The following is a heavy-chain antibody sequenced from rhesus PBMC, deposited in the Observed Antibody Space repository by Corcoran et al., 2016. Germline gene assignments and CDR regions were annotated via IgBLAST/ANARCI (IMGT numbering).Heavy chain of an antibody. CDR1: GYIFTSYV. J-gene: IGHJ4*01. V-gene: IGHV1-70*01. CDR2: IHPGYGSN. CDR3: AADRNTYIDY. D-gene: IGHD4-23*01. Sequence: QEQLVQSGAEVKKPGASVKVSCKASGYIFTSYVISWLRQAPGQGFEWMGGIHPGYGSNSYAQKFQGRVTITADMSTSTVYMELSSLRSEDMAVYYCAADRNTYIDYWGQGVLVTVSS.